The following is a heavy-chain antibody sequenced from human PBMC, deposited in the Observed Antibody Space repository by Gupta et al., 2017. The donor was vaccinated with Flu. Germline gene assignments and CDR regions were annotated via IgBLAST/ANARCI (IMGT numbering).Heavy chain of an antibody. CDR1: GFTFSSYA. CDR2: ISGSGGST. CDR3: AKILGPAAISTYYYYGTDV. J-gene: IGHJ6*02. D-gene: IGHD2-2*02. V-gene: IGHV3-23*01. Sequence: EVQLLESGGGLVQPGGSLRLSCAASGFTFSSYAMSWVRQAPGKGLEWVSVISGSGGSTYYADSVKGRFTISRDNSKNTLFLQMNSLRAEDTAVYYCAKILGPAAISTYYYYGTDVWGQGTTVTVSS.